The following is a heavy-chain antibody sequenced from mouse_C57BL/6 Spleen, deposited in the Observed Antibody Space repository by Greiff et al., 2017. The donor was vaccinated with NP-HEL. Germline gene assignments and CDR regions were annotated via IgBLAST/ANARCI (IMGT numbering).Heavy chain of an antibody. CDR3: ARLLLRWDAMDY. Sequence: EVQLQQSGPELVKPGASVKIPCKASGYTFTDYNMDWVKQSHGKSLEWIGDINPNNGGTIYNQKFKGKATLTVDKSSSTAYMELRSLTSEDTAVYYCARLLLRWDAMDYWGQGTSVTVSS. D-gene: IGHD1-1*01. J-gene: IGHJ4*01. CDR2: INPNNGGT. CDR1: GYTFTDYN. V-gene: IGHV1-18*01.